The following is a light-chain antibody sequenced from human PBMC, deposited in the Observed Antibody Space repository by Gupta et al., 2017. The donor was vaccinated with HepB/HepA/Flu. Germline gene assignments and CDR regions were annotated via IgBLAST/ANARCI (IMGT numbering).Light chain of an antibody. J-gene: IGKJ3*01. CDR1: QGISSY. Sequence: DIQLTQSPSFLSASIGDRVTITCRASQGISSYLAWYQQKPGIAPRLLIYAASTLQKGVPPSFSGTGSGTAFTLTITTLHPEHFATYYCQRLSTFRSAFGPG. CDR3: QRLSTFRSA. CDR2: AAS. V-gene: IGKV1-9*01.